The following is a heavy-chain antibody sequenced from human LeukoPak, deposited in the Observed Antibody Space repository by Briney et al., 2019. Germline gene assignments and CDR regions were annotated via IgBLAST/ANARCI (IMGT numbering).Heavy chain of an antibody. CDR1: GGSISSGAYS. Sequence: SETLSLTCAVSGGSISSGAYSWIWLRQPPGKGLEWIGYIYHSRSYYYNPSLKSLVTISVDRSKNQFSLKLSSVTAADTAVYYWARGGLYYYGSGSYTPFDLWGQGTLVTVSS. V-gene: IGHV4-30-2*01. J-gene: IGHJ5*02. CDR3: ARGGLYYYGSGSYTPFDL. D-gene: IGHD3-10*01. CDR2: IYHSRSY.